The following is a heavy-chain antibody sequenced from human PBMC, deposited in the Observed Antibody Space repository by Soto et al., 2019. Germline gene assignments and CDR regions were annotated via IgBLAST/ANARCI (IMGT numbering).Heavy chain of an antibody. CDR1: GVTFKDYG. D-gene: IGHD3-16*01. Sequence: PGGSLRLSCGAPGVTFKDYGMHWVRQAPGKGLEWVAVISYDGKQTYYADSVKGRFTISKDKSKRTLFLQMNGLRVDDTAVYYCARDGWGTNWYFDLWGHGTLVTVSS. CDR2: ISYDGKQT. V-gene: IGHV3-30*03. CDR3: ARDGWGTNWYFDL. J-gene: IGHJ2*01.